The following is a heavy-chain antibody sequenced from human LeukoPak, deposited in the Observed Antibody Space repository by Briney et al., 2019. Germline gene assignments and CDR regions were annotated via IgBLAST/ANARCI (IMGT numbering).Heavy chain of an antibody. CDR3: AARDASGTARDAFDI. V-gene: IGHV2-5*02. CDR1: GFSLTSTAVG. Sequence: KQSGPTLVKATQTLTLTCTFSGFSLTSTAVGVGWIRQPPGKALEWLALYYGDDAKRYSPSLKSRLTINKDPSKNQVVLTMTNVGPVDTATYYCAARDASGTARDAFDIWGQGTKVTVSS. CDR2: YYGDDAK. J-gene: IGHJ3*02. D-gene: IGHD3-10*01.